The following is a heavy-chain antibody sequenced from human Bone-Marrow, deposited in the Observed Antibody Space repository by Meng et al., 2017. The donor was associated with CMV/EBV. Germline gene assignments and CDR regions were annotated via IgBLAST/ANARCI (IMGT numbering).Heavy chain of an antibody. CDR2: IRYDGSNK. J-gene: IGHJ6*02. D-gene: IGHD2-2*02. CDR1: GFTFSSYG. V-gene: IGHV3-30*02. CDR3: AKVSRIVVVPAATPYYGMDV. Sequence: LSLTCAASGFTFSSYGMHWVRQAPGKGLEWVAFIRYDGSNKYYADSVKGRFTISRDNSKNTLYLQMNSLRAEDTAVYYCAKVSRIVVVPAATPYYGMDVWGQGTTVTVSS.